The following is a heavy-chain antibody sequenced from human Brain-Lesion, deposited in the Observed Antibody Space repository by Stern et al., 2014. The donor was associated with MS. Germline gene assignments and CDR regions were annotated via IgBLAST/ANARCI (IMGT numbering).Heavy chain of an antibody. CDR3: ARDQRGITIFGVVTDYYYLGMDV. V-gene: IGHV1-2*02. CDR2: ITPNPGGT. CDR1: GYIFTGYY. J-gene: IGHJ6*02. Sequence: VQLVESGAEVKKPGASVKVSCKTSGYIFTGYYIHWVRQAPGQGLEWMAGITPNPGGTKDAQKFQGRVTMSRDTSISTAYVELSSLTSDDTAVYYCARDQRGITIFGVVTDYYYLGMDVWGQGTTVTVSS. D-gene: IGHD3-3*01.